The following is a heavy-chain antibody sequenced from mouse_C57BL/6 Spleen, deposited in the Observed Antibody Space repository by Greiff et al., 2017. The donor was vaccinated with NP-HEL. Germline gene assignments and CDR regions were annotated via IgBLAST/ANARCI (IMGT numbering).Heavy chain of an antibody. Sequence: VKLEESGPGLVQPSQSLSITCTVSGFSLTSYGVHWVRQSPGTGLEWLGVIWSGGSTDYNAAFIYRLSISKDNSKSQVFFKMNSLQADDTAIYYCASNLLLYCDVWGTGTTVTVSS. CDR3: ASNLLLYCDV. J-gene: IGHJ1*03. CDR2: IWSGGST. D-gene: IGHD1-1*01. CDR1: GFSLTSYG. V-gene: IGHV2-2*01.